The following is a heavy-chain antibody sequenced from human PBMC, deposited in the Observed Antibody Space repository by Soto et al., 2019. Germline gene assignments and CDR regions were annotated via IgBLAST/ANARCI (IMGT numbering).Heavy chain of an antibody. D-gene: IGHD3-10*01. CDR1: GFTFSSFW. CDR2: IKQDGSDK. J-gene: IGHJ4*02. V-gene: IGHV3-7*01. CDR3: ARDVSGKLVHDS. Sequence: EVQLVESGGGLVQPGGSLRLSCAASGFTFSSFWMSWARRAPGKGLEWVANIKQDGSDKNYVGSVKGRFTISRDNAKNSLYLQMNSLRVEDTAMYYCARDVSGKLVHDSWGQGTLVTVSS.